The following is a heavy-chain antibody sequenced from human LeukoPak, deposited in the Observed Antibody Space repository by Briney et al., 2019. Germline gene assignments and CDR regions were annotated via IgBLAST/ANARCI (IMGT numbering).Heavy chain of an antibody. CDR1: GFTFSSYS. CDR2: ISSSSSYI. Sequence: GSLRLPCAASGFTFSSYSMNWVRQAPGKGLEWVSSISSSSSYIYYADSVKGRFTISRDNAKNSLYLQMNSLRAEDTAVYYCARDLAGPPQEAFDIWGQGTMVTVSS. V-gene: IGHV3-21*01. CDR3: ARDLAGPPQEAFDI. J-gene: IGHJ3*02.